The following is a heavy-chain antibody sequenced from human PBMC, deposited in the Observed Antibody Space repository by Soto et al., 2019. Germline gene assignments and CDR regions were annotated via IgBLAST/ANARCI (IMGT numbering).Heavy chain of an antibody. CDR3: AIAPYYYDSRGYCAY. Sequence: EVQLVESGGGLVKPGGSLRLYCAASGFTFSSYSMNWVRQAPGKGLEWVSSISSSSSYIYYADSVKGRFTISRDNSQNSLYLQLTSLRSEDTAVDYCAIAPYYYDSRGYCAYWGQGTLVTVSS. J-gene: IGHJ4*02. D-gene: IGHD3-22*01. CDR1: GFTFSSYS. CDR2: ISSSSSYI. V-gene: IGHV3-21*01.